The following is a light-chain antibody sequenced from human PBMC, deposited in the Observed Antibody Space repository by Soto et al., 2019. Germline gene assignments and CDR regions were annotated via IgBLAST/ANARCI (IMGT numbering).Light chain of an antibody. J-gene: IGLJ2*01. CDR2: DVS. V-gene: IGLV2-14*01. Sequence: QSALTQPASVSGSPGQSITISCTGTSSDVGGYNYVSWYQQNPGKAPKLMIYDVSNRPSGVSNRFSGSKSGNTASLTISGLQADDDADYYCSSYTATSTPYVVFGGGTKLTVL. CDR3: SSYTATSTPYVV. CDR1: SSDVGGYNY.